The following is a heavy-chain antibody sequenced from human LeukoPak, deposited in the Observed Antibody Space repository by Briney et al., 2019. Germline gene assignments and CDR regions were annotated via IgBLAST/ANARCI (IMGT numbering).Heavy chain of an antibody. CDR3: ARKGMATIY. V-gene: IGHV3-23*01. J-gene: IGHJ4*02. Sequence: PGGSLRLSCAASGFTFSSYAMNWVRQTPGKGLEWVSTISGSGGATYYSDSVKGRFAISRDNSKNTLYLQMNSLRAEDTAVYYCARKGMATIYWGQGTLVTVSS. D-gene: IGHD5-24*01. CDR2: ISGSGGAT. CDR1: GFTFSSYA.